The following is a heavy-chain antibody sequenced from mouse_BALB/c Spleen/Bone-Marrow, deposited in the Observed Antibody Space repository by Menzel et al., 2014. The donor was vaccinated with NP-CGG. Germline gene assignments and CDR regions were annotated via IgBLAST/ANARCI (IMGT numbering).Heavy chain of an antibody. Sequence: EVQLQQSGPELVKPGASVKISCKASGYSFTGYYMHWVKQSHGNSLDWIGYIYPYNGVSSYNQKFKGKATLTVDKSSSTAYMQHRRLTSDDSAVYYCESRGEDFDVWGAGTTVTVSS. J-gene: IGHJ1*01. CDR1: GYSFTGYY. V-gene: IGHV1-31*01. CDR2: IYPYNGVS. CDR3: ESRGEDFDV.